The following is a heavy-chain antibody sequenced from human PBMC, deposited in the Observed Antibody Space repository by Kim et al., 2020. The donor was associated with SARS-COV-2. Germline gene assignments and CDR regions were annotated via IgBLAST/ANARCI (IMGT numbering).Heavy chain of an antibody. V-gene: IGHV4-61*08. D-gene: IGHD3-16*01. CDR3: AGGERRGTLHTYRTGAFVF. CDR1: GGGVNRGGYF. Sequence: SETLSLTCTVSGGGVNRGGYFWRWIRQPPGGAPEWIGYVYYLGDPNYNPSLKSRVTISLDTSKSQFSLTLNSVTAADTAIYFCAGGERRGTLHTYRTGAFVFWGPGTLVSV. J-gene: IGHJ4*01. CDR2: VYYLGDP.